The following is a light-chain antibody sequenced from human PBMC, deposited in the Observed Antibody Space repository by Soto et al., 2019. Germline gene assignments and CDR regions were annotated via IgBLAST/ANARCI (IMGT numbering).Light chain of an antibody. CDR3: QQYNSYRWT. J-gene: IGKJ1*01. CDR1: QSSSTY. V-gene: IGKV1-5*03. Sequence: DIGRRLSQYSLSGSLGDRVTISCRGSQSSSTYLAWYQQKPGKAPKLLIYKASRIESGVPSRFSGSGSGTEFTLTISSLQPDDFATYYCQQYNSYRWTFGLGTKVDIK. CDR2: KAS.